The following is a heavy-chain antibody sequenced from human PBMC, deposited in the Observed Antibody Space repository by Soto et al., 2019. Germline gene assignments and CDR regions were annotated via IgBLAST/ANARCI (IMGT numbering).Heavy chain of an antibody. CDR1: GFTFSSYS. J-gene: IGHJ6*02. CDR3: AREILSSSLDYYYYYGMDV. V-gene: IGHV3-21*01. CDR2: ISSSSSYI. D-gene: IGHD6-13*01. Sequence: EVQLVESGGGLVKPGGSLRLSCAASGFTFSSYSMNWVRQAPGKGLEWVSSISSSSSYIYYADSVKGRFTISRDNAKNSLDLQMNSLRAEDTAVYYCAREILSSSLDYYYYYGMDVWGQGTTVTVSS.